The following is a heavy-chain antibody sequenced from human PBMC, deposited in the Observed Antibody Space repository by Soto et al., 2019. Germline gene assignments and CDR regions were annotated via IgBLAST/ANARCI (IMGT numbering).Heavy chain of an antibody. CDR1: GFTFSSYS. CDR3: ARGYDCSSTSCYVFDY. J-gene: IGHJ4*02. Sequence: EVQLVESGGGLVKPGGSLRLSCAASGFTFSSYSMNWVRQAPGKGLEWVSSISSSSSYIYYADSVKGRFTISRDNAKNSLYLQMNSLRAEDTAVYYCARGYDCSSTSCYVFDYWGQGTLVTVSS. D-gene: IGHD2-2*01. V-gene: IGHV3-21*01. CDR2: ISSSSSYI.